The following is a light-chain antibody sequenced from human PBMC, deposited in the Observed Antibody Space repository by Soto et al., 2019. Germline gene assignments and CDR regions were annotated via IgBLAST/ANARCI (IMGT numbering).Light chain of an antibody. CDR1: SGHRNYD. Sequence: QPVLTQSPSASASLGASVTLTCTLSSGHRNYDIAWHQQHPAKGPRYSMQVNIDGSHNKGDGIPDRFSGSSSGAERYLTISSLQSEDESYYYCQTWGTGIRVFGGGTKITVL. J-gene: IGLJ2*01. CDR2: VNIDGSH. V-gene: IGLV4-69*01. CDR3: QTWGTGIRV.